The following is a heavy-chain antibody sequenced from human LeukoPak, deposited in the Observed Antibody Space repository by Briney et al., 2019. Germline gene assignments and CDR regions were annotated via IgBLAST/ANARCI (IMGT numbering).Heavy chain of an antibody. Sequence: SETLSLTCAVYGGSFSGYYWSWIRQPPGKGLEWIGEINHSGSTNYIPSLKSRVTISVDTSKNQFSLKLSSVTAADTAVYYCARGRGMVRGVIINRHFDYWGQGTLVTVSS. D-gene: IGHD3-10*01. CDR3: ARGRGMVRGVIINRHFDY. CDR1: GGSFSGYY. J-gene: IGHJ4*02. CDR2: INHSGST. V-gene: IGHV4-34*01.